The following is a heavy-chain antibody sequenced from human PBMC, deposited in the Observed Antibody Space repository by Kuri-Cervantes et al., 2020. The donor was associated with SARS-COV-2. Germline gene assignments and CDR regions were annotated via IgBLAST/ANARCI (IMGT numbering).Heavy chain of an antibody. D-gene: IGHD3-10*01. CDR3: ARGEGSRGLMVVLGWRGAGRLDF. J-gene: IGHJ4*02. CDR2: INPNSGGT. Sequence: ASVKVSCKTPGYTFTGYYMHWVRQAPGQGLEWMGWINPNSGGTNYAQKFQGWVTMTRDTSISTVYMELSRLRSDDTAVYYCARGEGSRGLMVVLGWRGAGRLDFWGQGTLVTVSS. V-gene: IGHV1-2*04. CDR1: GYTFTGYY.